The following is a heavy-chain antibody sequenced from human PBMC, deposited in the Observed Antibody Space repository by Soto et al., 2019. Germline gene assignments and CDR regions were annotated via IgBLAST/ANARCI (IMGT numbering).Heavy chain of an antibody. CDR3: ASYRDFWSGYYFYY. CDR2: IYYSGST. J-gene: IGHJ4*01. V-gene: IGHV4-39*01. CDR1: GGSISSSSHY. D-gene: IGHD3-3*01. Sequence: SETLSLTCTVSGGSISSSSHYWGWIRQPPGKGLEWIGSIYYSGSTYYNPSLKSRVTISVDTSKNQFSLKLSSMTAADTAVYYCASYRDFWSGYYFYYCGQGTLVPVSS.